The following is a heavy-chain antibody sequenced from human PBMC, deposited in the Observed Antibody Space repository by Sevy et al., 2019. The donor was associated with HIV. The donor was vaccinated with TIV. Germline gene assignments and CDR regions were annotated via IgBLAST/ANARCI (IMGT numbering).Heavy chain of an antibody. CDR3: ARDLDSYDNDAFDI. V-gene: IGHV1-69*13. J-gene: IGHJ3*02. D-gene: IGHD5-18*01. CDR2: IIPIFGTA. CDR1: GGTFSSYA. Sequence: ASVKVSCKASGGTFSSYAISWVRQAPGQGLEWMGGIIPIFGTANYAQKFQGRVTITADESTSRAYMELSSLRSEDTAVYYCARDLDSYDNDAFDIWGQGTMVTVSS.